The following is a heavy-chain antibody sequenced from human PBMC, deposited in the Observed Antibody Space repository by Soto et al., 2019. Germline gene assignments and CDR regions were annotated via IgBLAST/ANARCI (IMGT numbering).Heavy chain of an antibody. V-gene: IGHV3-23*01. Sequence: EVQLLESGGGLVQPGGSLRLSCAASGFTFSFCAMNWVRQAPGKGLEWVSSTRGSGGDTYYADSVRGRFTISRDNSKNTLCLQMNSLGVEDTAVYYCVKGHSHSYYYFDYWGQGTLVTVSS. J-gene: IGHJ4*02. CDR2: TRGSGGDT. D-gene: IGHD1-26*01. CDR3: VKGHSHSYYYFDY. CDR1: GFTFSFCA.